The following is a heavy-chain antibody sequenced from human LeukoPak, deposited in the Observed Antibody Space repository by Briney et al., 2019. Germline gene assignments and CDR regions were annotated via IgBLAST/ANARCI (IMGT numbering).Heavy chain of an antibody. CDR3: ARFLECSSGWYRYYFDY. CDR1: GYTFTNYG. V-gene: IGHV1-18*01. D-gene: IGHD6-19*01. J-gene: IGHJ4*02. Sequence: ASVKVSCKASGYTFTNYGISWVRQAPGQGLEWMGWISAYNGNTNYAQTLQGRVTMTTDTSTSTAYMELRSLRSDDTAAYYCARFLECSSGWYRYYFDYWGQGTLVTVSS. CDR2: ISAYNGNT.